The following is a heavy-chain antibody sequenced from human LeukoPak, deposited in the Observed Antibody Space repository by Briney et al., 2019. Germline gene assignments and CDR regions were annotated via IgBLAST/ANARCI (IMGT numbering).Heavy chain of an antibody. CDR2: ISSSGGSA. Sequence: GGSLRLSCAASGFTFSNYAMNWVRQAPGKGLEWVSTISSSGGSAFYADSLKGRFTISRDNSKNTLYLQMNSLRVEDTALYYCVKKVVVGATSPYSDFQDWGQGTLVTVSS. V-gene: IGHV3-23*01. J-gene: IGHJ1*01. CDR1: GFTFSNYA. CDR3: VKKVVVGATSPYSDFQD. D-gene: IGHD1-26*01.